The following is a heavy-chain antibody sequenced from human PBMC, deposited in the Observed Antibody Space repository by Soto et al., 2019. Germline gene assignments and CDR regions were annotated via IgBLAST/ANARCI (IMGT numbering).Heavy chain of an antibody. J-gene: IGHJ4*02. CDR3: ATRDPGHY. V-gene: IGHV4-34*01. CDR2: INHSGRT. CDR1: GGSFSGYY. Sequence: QVQLQQWGAGLLKPSETLSLTCAVNGGSFSGYYWSWIRQPPGKGLEWIGEINHSGRTNLNPSLKSRVSTSVDTSKNHFSLRLSSVTAADTAVYYCATRDPGHYWGQGTLVTVSS.